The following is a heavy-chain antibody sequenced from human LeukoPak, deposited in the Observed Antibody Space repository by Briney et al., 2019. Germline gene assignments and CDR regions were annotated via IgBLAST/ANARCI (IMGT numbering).Heavy chain of an antibody. CDR1: GGSISSDNW. V-gene: IGHV4-4*02. D-gene: IGHD3-3*01. Sequence: PSETLSLTCGVSGGSISSDNWWSWVRQPPGKGLEWIGEIHHSGRINNNPSLKSRVTISVDKSKNQLSLKLSSVTAADTAVYYCGINGYYSVDNWGQGTLVTVSS. CDR3: GINGYYSVDN. CDR2: IHHSGRI. J-gene: IGHJ4*02.